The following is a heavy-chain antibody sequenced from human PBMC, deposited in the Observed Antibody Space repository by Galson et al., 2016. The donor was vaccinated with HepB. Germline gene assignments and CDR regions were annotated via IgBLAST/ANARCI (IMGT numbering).Heavy chain of an antibody. J-gene: IGHJ6*02. CDR1: GFAFNSYV. Sequence: SLRLSCAASGFAFNSYVMNWVRQAPGKGLEWVASISGRTTYIHYGDSVKGRFTISRDNIKNSLYLQLNSLRPDDTALYYCTKGPKRESGYYYYGMDVWGQGTAVTVSS. CDR3: TKGPKRESGYYYYGMDV. CDR2: ISGRTTYI. V-gene: IGHV3-21*04.